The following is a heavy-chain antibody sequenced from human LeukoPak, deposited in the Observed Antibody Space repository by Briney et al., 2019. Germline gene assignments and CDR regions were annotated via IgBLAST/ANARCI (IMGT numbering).Heavy chain of an antibody. J-gene: IGHJ6*02. CDR2: INHSGST. V-gene: IGHV4-34*01. CDR3: ARDDVVVLYGMDV. D-gene: IGHD2-2*01. Sequence: PSETLSLTCTVSGGSISNYYWSWVRQPPGKGLEWIGEINHSGSTKYNPSLKSRVTISVDTSKNQFSLKLSSVTAADTAVYYCARDDVVVLYGMDVWGQGTTVTVSS. CDR1: GGSISNYY.